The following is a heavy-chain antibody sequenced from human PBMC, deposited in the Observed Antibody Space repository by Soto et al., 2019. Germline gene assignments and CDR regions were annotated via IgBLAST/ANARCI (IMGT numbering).Heavy chain of an antibody. Sequence: GGSLRLSCAASGFTFSNAWMSWVRQAPGKGLEWVGRIKSKTDGGTTDYAAPVKGRFTISRDDSKNTLYLQMNSLKTEDTAVYYCTTPGVTSPYYYSYGMDVWGQGTTVTVSS. CDR1: GFTFSNAW. D-gene: IGHD2-2*01. CDR3: TTPGVTSPYYYSYGMDV. CDR2: IKSKTDGGTT. V-gene: IGHV3-15*01. J-gene: IGHJ6*02.